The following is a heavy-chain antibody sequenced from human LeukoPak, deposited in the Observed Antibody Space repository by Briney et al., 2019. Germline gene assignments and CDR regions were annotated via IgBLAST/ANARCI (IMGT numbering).Heavy chain of an antibody. D-gene: IGHD5-18*01. V-gene: IGHV4-34*01. CDR3: ARGGHRGYSYGYPSPPVYGMDV. J-gene: IGHJ6*04. CDR1: GGSFSGYY. Sequence: SETLSLTCAVYGGSFSGYYWSWIRQPSGKGLEWIGEINHSGSTNYNPSLKSRVTISVDTSKNQFSLKLSSVTAADTAVYYCARGGHRGYSYGYPSPPVYGMDVWGKGTTVTVSS. CDR2: INHSGST.